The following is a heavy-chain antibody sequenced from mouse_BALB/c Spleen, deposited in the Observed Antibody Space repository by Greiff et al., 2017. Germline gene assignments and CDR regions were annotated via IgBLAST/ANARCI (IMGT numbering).Heavy chain of an antibody. CDR2: ISSGGGST. CDR1: GFAFSSYD. J-gene: IGHJ2*01. D-gene: IGHD1-1*01. Sequence: EVQGVESGGGLVKPGGSLKLSCAASGFAFSSYDMSWVRQTPEKRLEWVAYISSGGGSTYYPDTVKGRFTISRDNAKNTLYLQMSSLKSEDTAMYYCARRTYYYGSSSYYFDYWGQGTTLTVSS. CDR3: ARRTYYYGSSSYYFDY. V-gene: IGHV5-12-1*01.